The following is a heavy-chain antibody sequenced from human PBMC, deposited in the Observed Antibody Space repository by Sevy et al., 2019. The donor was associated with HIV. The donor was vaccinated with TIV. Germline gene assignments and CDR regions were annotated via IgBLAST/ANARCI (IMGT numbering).Heavy chain of an antibody. CDR2: ISSSSSYI. CDR1: GFTFSSYS. J-gene: IGHJ4*01. D-gene: IGHD6-25*01. CDR3: ARDLEYSSGGAFDY. V-gene: IGHV3-21*01. Sequence: GGSLRLSCAASGFTFSSYSMNWVRQAPGKGLEWVSSISSSSSYIYYADSVKGRFTISRDNAKNSLYLQMNSLRAEDTAVYYCARDLEYSSGGAFDYWGQEPWSPSPQ.